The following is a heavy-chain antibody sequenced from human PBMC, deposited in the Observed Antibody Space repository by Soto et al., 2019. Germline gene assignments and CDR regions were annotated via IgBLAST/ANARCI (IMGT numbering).Heavy chain of an antibody. CDR3: TTASQWLPPYS. CDR1: GFTFSSYA. D-gene: IGHD6-19*01. V-gene: IGHV3-23*01. J-gene: IGHJ4*02. CDR2: ISGSGDST. Sequence: PGGSLRLSCAASGFTFSSYATSWVRQAPGKGLEWVSGISGSGDSTYYADSVKGRFTISRDNSKNTLYLHMNRLKTDDTAVYYCTTASQWLPPYSWGQGALVTVSS.